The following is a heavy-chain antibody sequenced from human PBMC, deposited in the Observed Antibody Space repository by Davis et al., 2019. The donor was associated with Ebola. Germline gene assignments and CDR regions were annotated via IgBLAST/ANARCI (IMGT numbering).Heavy chain of an antibody. D-gene: IGHD2-2*01. Sequence: SETLSLTCTVSGGSISSYYWSWIRQPPGKGLEWIGYIYYSGSTYYNPSLKSRVTISVDTSKNQFSLKLSSVTAADTAVYYCARLVPAASNWFDPWGQGTLVTVSS. CDR1: GGSISSYY. V-gene: IGHV4-59*08. CDR3: ARLVPAASNWFDP. CDR2: IYYSGST. J-gene: IGHJ5*02.